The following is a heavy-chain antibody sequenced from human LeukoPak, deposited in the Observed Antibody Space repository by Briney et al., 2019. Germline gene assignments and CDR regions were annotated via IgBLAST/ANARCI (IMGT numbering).Heavy chain of an antibody. CDR2: ICYSGGT. Sequence: SETLTLTCTVSGDSIDSNTYYWSWIPQPPGKGLEGIGSICYSGGTYSNPSLKSRVTISIDTSQNKFSLKLSSVTPANTAMYYCARLGFTMILVATTWGQGTLVTVSS. CDR3: ARLGFTMILVATT. D-gene: IGHD3-22*01. CDR1: GDSIDSNTYY. J-gene: IGHJ4*02. V-gene: IGHV4-39*01.